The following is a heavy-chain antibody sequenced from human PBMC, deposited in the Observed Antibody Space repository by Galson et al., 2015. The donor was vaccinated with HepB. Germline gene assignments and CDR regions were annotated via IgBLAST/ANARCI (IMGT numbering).Heavy chain of an antibody. D-gene: IGHD3-22*01. J-gene: IGHJ4*02. CDR3: AKDFDSSGFYYDYLDN. V-gene: IGHV3-23*01. CDR2: ISGSGVTT. Sequence: SLRLSCAASGFTFSSYAMNWVRQAPGKGLEWVSLISGSGVTTYYADSVKGRFTISRDNAKNTLYLQMNSLRAEDTALYFCAKDFDSSGFYYDYLDNWGQGTLGAGSS. CDR1: GFTFSSYA.